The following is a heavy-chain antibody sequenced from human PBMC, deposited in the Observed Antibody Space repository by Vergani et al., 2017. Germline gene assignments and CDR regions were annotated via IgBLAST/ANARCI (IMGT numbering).Heavy chain of an antibody. D-gene: IGHD3-16*01. J-gene: IGHJ2*01. Sequence: QMQLQESGPGLVKASETLSLTCTVSGDSIISRSYYWGWLRQPPGKGVEWIGSIYNSGNGDSSSSLKSRVTISADTSKDQFSLMLTSVTAADTAVYYCASGKYYSDSTSHFRGRYFDVWGRGTLVTVPS. V-gene: IGHV4-39*01. CDR3: ASGKYYSDSTSHFRGRYFDV. CDR2: IYNSGNG. CDR1: GDSIISRSYY.